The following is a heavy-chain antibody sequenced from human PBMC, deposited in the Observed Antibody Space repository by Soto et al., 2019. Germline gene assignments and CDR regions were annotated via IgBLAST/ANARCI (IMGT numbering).Heavy chain of an antibody. Sequence: GGSLRLSCAASGFTFSSYWMSWVRQAPGKGLEWVANIKQDGSEKYYVDSVKGRFTISRDNAKNSLYLQMNSLRAEDTAVYYCARVEFPSIFGVVIPYYYYGIDVWGQGTTVTASS. V-gene: IGHV3-7*03. CDR1: GFTFSSYW. J-gene: IGHJ6*02. CDR3: ARVEFPSIFGVVIPYYYYGIDV. CDR2: IKQDGSEK. D-gene: IGHD3-3*02.